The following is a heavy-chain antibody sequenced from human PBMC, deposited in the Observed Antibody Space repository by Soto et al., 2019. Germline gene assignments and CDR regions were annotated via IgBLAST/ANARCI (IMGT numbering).Heavy chain of an antibody. CDR2: IIPILGIA. V-gene: IGHV1-69*04. J-gene: IGHJ6*02. CDR1: GGTFSSYT. CDR3: ARDRIVGATNYAMDV. Sequence: SVKVSCKASGGTFSSYTISWVRQAPGQGLEWMGRIIPILGIANYAQKFQGWVTMTRDTSISTAYMELSRLRSDDTAVYYCARDRIVGATNYAMDVWGQGTTVTVS. D-gene: IGHD1-26*01.